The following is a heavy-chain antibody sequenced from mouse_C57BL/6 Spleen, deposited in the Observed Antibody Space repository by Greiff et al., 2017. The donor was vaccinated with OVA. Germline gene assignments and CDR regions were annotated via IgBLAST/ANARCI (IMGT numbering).Heavy chain of an antibody. J-gene: IGHJ3*01. V-gene: IGHV5-4*01. CDR2: ISDGGSYT. CDR3: ARGNIYYDYDWFAY. CDR1: GFTFSSYA. Sequence: EVQVVESGGGLVKPGGSLKLSCAASGFTFSSYAMSWVRQTPEKRLEWVATISDGGSYTYYPDNVKGRFTISRDNAKNNLYLQMSHLKSEDTAMYYCARGNIYYDYDWFAYWGQGTLVTVSA. D-gene: IGHD2-4*01.